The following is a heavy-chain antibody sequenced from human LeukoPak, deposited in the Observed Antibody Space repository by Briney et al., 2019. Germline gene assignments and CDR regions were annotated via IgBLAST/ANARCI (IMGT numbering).Heavy chain of an antibody. CDR1: GFTFSSYG. CDR3: ARDNRVVTIFGVVTRWWFDP. D-gene: IGHD3-3*01. Sequence: GGSLRLSCAASGFTFSSYGMHWVRQAPGKGLEWVAFIRYDGSNKYYADSVKGRFTISRDNSKNTLYLQMNSLRAEDTAVYYCARDNRVVTIFGVVTRWWFDPWGQGTLVTVSS. CDR2: IRYDGSNK. J-gene: IGHJ5*02. V-gene: IGHV3-30*02.